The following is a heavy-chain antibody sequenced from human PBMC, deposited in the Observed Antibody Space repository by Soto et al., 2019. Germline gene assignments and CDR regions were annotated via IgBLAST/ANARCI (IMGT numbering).Heavy chain of an antibody. J-gene: IGHJ6*02. CDR1: GFTFNNFA. Sequence: GGSLRLSCAASGFTFNNFAMHWVRQAPGKGLEWVAFISYDGTYKYYADSVRGRFTVYRDNSKSTLFLQMNSLKFEDTAVYVCANEVDVAFSSLQYGMDVWGQGTTVTVSS. CDR2: ISYDGTYK. CDR3: ANEVDVAFSSLQYGMDV. D-gene: IGHD5-12*01. V-gene: IGHV3-30*14.